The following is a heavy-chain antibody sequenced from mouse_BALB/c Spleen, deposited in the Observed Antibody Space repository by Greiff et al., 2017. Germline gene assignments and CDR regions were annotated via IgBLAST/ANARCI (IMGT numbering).Heavy chain of an antibody. Sequence: EVMLVESGGGLVKPGGSLKLSCAASGFTFSSYAMSWVRQSPEKRLEWVAEISSGGSYTYYPDTVTGRFTISRDNAKNTLYLEMSSLRSEDTAMYYCARPTTATGYYAMDYWGQGTSVTVSS. D-gene: IGHD1-2*01. CDR2: ISSGGSYT. CDR3: ARPTTATGYYAMDY. J-gene: IGHJ4*01. CDR1: GFTFSSYA. V-gene: IGHV5-9-4*01.